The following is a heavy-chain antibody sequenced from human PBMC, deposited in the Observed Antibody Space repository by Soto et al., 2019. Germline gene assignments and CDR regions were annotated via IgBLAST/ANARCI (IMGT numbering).Heavy chain of an antibody. CDR3: ARRWLRFRAFDY. CDR2: ISSSSSYT. CDR1: GFTFSDYY. Sequence: GGSLRLSCAASGFTFSDYYMSWIRQAPGKGLEWVSYISSSSSYTNYADSVKGRFTISRDNAKNSLYLQMNSLRAEDTAVYYCARRWLRFRAFDYWGQGTLVTVSS. J-gene: IGHJ4*02. D-gene: IGHD5-12*01. V-gene: IGHV3-11*03.